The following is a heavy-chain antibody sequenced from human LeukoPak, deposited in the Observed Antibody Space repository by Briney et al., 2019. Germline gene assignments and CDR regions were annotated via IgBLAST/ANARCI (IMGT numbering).Heavy chain of an antibody. D-gene: IGHD3-3*01. CDR1: GGSFSGYY. CDR2: INHSGST. V-gene: IGHV4-34*01. Sequence: SETLSLTCAVYGGSFSGYYWSWIRQPPGKGLEWIGEINHSGSTNYNPSLKSRVTISVDTSKNQFSLKLSSVTAADTAVYYCARVRHTSPRVVIIRKYNWFDPWGQGTLVTVSS. J-gene: IGHJ5*02. CDR3: ARVRHTSPRVVIIRKYNWFDP.